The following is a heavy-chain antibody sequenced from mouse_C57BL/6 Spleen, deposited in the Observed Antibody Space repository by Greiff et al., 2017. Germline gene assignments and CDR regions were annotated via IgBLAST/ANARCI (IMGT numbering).Heavy chain of an antibody. D-gene: IGHD2-1*01. Sequence: VQLQQSGPGLVAPSQSLSITCTVSGFSLTSYGVSWVRQPPGKGLEWLGVIWGDVSTNYHSALISRLSISKDNSKSQVFLKLNSLQTDDTATYYCASYGNSAWFAYWGQGTLVTVSA. V-gene: IGHV2-3*01. CDR2: IWGDVST. CDR3: ASYGNSAWFAY. CDR1: GFSLTSYG. J-gene: IGHJ3*01.